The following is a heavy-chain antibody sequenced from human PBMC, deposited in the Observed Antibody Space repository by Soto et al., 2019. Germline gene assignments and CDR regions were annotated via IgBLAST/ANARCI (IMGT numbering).Heavy chain of an antibody. V-gene: IGHV4-34*01. CDR2: INHSGST. J-gene: IGHJ5*02. CDR3: ARGGGTRNWFDP. D-gene: IGHD2-15*01. Sequence: RSLTCAVYGGSFSGYYWSWIRQPPGKGLEWIGEINHSGSTNYNPSLKSRVTISVDTSKNQFSLKLSSVTAADTAVYYCARGGGTRNWFDPWGQGTLVTVSS. CDR1: GGSFSGYY.